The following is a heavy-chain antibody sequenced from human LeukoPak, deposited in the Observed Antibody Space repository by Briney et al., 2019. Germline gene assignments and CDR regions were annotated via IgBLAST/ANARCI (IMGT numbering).Heavy chain of an antibody. J-gene: IGHJ4*02. CDR1: GFSFTTYA. D-gene: IGHD6-19*01. CDR2: ISSNGGST. V-gene: IGHV3-64D*09. Sequence: GGSLRLSCSASGFSFTTYAMHWVRQAPGKGLEYVSAISSNGGSTHYADSVKGRFAISRDNSKNTLYLQMSSLRAEDTAVYYCVKDHGYSSGWYVRGFDYWGQGTLVTASS. CDR3: VKDHGYSSGWYVRGFDY.